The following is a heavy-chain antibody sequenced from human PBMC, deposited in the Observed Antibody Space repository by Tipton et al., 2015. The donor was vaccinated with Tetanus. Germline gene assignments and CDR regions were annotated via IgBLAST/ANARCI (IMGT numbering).Heavy chain of an antibody. CDR2: INPNSGGT. D-gene: IGHD2-21*02. Sequence: QSGAEVKKPGASVKVSCKASGYTFTGYYMHWVRQAPGQGLEWMGWINPNSGGTKCAQKFQGRVTMTRDTSISTAYMELSRLRPDDTAVYYCARESTGDEPDYWGQGTRVTVSS. V-gene: IGHV1-2*02. J-gene: IGHJ4*02. CDR3: ARESTGDEPDY. CDR1: GYTFTGYY.